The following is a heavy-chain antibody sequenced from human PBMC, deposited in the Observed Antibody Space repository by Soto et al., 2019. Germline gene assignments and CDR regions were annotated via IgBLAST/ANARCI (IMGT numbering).Heavy chain of an antibody. J-gene: IGHJ6*02. V-gene: IGHV4-39*01. Sequence: QLQLQESGPGLVKPSETLSLTCTVSGGSISSSSYYWGWIRQPPGKGLQWIGSIHYSGSAYYNPSLESRVTISVDTSKNQFSLKLTSVTAADTAVYYCARPGGYGYYYYGMDVWGQGTTVTVSS. CDR3: ARPGGYGYYYYGMDV. CDR2: IHYSGSA. CDR1: GGSISSSSYY. D-gene: IGHD5-12*01.